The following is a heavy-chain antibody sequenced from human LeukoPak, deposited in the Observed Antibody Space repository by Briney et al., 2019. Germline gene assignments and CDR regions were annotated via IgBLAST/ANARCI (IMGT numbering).Heavy chain of an antibody. D-gene: IGHD4-11*01. V-gene: IGHV1-18*01. CDR1: GYTFTSYG. CDR2: ISAYSGDT. Sequence: ASVKVSCKASGYTFTSYGISWVRQAPGQGLEWMGWISAYSGDTNYAQKFQGRATMTTDTSTSTAYMELRSLSSDDTAVYYCGRDHFAGTYSNHYWGQGTLVTVSS. J-gene: IGHJ4*02. CDR3: GRDHFAGTYSNHY.